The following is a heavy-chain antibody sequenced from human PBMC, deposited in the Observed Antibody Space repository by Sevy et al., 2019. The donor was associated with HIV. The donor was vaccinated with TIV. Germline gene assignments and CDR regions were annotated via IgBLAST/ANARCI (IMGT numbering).Heavy chain of an antibody. J-gene: IGHJ4*02. CDR3: AKGLHSSSVGRNNYYFDY. CDR2: ISYDGSNK. CDR1: GFTFSSYG. Sequence: GGSLRLSCAASGFTFSSYGMHWVRQAPGKGLEWVAVISYDGSNKYYADSVKGRFTISRDNSKNTLYLQMNSLRAEDTAVYYCAKGLHSSSVGRNNYYFDYWGQGTLVIVSS. V-gene: IGHV3-30*18. D-gene: IGHD6-6*01.